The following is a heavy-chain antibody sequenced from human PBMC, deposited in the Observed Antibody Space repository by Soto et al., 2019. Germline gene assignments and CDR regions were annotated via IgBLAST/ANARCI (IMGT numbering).Heavy chain of an antibody. CDR3: ARQAYCGGDCYFDY. CDR2: IYHSGST. Sequence: SETLSLTCAVYGGSFSGYYWSWIRQPPGKGLEWIGEIYHSGSTNYNPSLKSRVTISVDKSKNQFSLKLSSVTAADTAVYYCARQAYCGGDCYFDYWGQGTLVTVLL. CDR1: GGSFSGYY. D-gene: IGHD2-21*01. J-gene: IGHJ4*02. V-gene: IGHV4-34*01.